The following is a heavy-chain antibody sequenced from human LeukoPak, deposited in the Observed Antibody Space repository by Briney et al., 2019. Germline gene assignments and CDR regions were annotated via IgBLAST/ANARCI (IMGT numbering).Heavy chain of an antibody. Sequence: PGGSLRLSCAASGFTFSRYGMRWVPQAPGKGLEWVSAISGSGGTTCYADSVKGRFTISRDNSKNTLHLQMNSLRAEDTAVYYCAKYYYDSRGYYYYYYYMDVWGKGTTVTVSS. V-gene: IGHV3-23*01. CDR3: AKYYYDSRGYYYYYYYMDV. CDR2: ISGSGGTT. J-gene: IGHJ6*03. CDR1: GFTFSRYG. D-gene: IGHD3-22*01.